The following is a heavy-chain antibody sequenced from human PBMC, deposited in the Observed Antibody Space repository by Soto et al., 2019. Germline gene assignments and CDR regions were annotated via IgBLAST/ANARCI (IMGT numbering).Heavy chain of an antibody. D-gene: IGHD3-22*01. CDR2: ISSSGSTI. Sequence: LSLTCTVSGGSISSSSYYWGWIRQPPGKGLEWVSYISSSGSTIYYADSVKGRFTISRDNAKNSLYLQMNSLRAEDTAVYYCARSHLYYDSSGYPDYWGQGTLVTVSS. J-gene: IGHJ4*02. CDR1: GGSISSSSYY. V-gene: IGHV3-11*01. CDR3: ARSHLYYDSSGYPDY.